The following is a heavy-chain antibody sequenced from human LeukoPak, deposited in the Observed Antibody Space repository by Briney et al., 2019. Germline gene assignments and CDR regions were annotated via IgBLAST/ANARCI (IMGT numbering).Heavy chain of an antibody. D-gene: IGHD3-22*01. V-gene: IGHV4-59*12. CDR1: GGSISSYY. Sequence: SETLSLTCTVSGGSISSYYWSWIRQPPGKGLEWIGYIYYSGSTNYNPSLKSRVTISVDKSKNQFSLKLSSVTAADTAVYYCASLNYYDSSGYSRPYFDYWGQGTLVTVSS. J-gene: IGHJ4*02. CDR3: ASLNYYDSSGYSRPYFDY. CDR2: IYYSGST.